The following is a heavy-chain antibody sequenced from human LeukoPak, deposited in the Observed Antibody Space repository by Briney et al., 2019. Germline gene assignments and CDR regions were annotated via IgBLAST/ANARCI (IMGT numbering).Heavy chain of an antibody. V-gene: IGHV1-69*01. CDR1: GGTFSSFA. J-gene: IGHJ4*02. D-gene: IGHD2-15*01. Sequence: SVKVSCKASGGTFSSFAISWVRQAPGQGLEWMGGIIPIFGTAHYAQKFQGRVTITADESTSTAYMELSSLRSEDTAVYYCARGLGYCSGGSCYFPYYFDYWGQETLVTVSS. CDR3: ARGLGYCSGGSCYFPYYFDY. CDR2: IIPIFGTA.